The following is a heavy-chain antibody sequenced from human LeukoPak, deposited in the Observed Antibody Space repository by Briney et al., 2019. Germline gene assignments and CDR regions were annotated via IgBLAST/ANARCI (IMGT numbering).Heavy chain of an antibody. J-gene: IGHJ4*02. Sequence: SQTLSLTCTVSGGSISSGSYYWSWIRQPAGKGLEWIGRIYTSGSTNYNPSLKSRVTISVDTSKNQFSLKLSSVTAADTAVYYCAREIHGYSYGYDYWGQGTLVTVSS. D-gene: IGHD5-18*01. V-gene: IGHV4-61*02. CDR3: AREIHGYSYGYDY. CDR2: IYTSGST. CDR1: GGSISSGSYY.